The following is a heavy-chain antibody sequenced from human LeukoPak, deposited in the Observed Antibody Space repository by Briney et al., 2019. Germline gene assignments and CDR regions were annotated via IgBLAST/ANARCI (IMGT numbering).Heavy chain of an antibody. CDR3: ANSYDGKIVPFDN. V-gene: IGHV4-34*12. Sequence: SETLSLTCAVYGGSFSVHYWSWIRKPPGKGLEWIGDILDTGSTNSNPSLKSRITISVDASKKQFSLNLRSVTASDTAVYYCANSYDGKIVPFDNWGQGTLVTVSS. CDR2: ILDTGST. D-gene: IGHD4-23*01. CDR1: GGSFSVHY. J-gene: IGHJ4*02.